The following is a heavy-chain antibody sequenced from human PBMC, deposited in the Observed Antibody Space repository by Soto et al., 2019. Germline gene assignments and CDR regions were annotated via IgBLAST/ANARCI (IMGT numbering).Heavy chain of an antibody. CDR3: ARDPTNDYGDDTFDY. Sequence: QVLLLQSGSEVKKAGSSVKVSCKASGDAFKSYAIYWVRQAPGQGLEYMGRIIPSYDRTKYAQKFQGRLTLTADMSTSTVYMELSSLRSEDTAVYYCARDPTNDYGDDTFDYWGQGTKVIVSS. D-gene: IGHD4-17*01. CDR1: GDAFKSYA. J-gene: IGHJ4*02. V-gene: IGHV1-69*06. CDR2: IIPSYDRT.